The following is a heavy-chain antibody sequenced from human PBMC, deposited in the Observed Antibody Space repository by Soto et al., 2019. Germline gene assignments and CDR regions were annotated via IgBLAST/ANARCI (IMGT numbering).Heavy chain of an antibody. V-gene: IGHV4-59*01. D-gene: IGHD3-16*01. CDR3: ARSGHSFGGAV. CDR1: RAAMINDD. J-gene: IGHJ3*01. Sequence: SEALSLTGTVSRAAMINDDGSWIRPPPGKGLAHLGYIFYTGRVDYTASLESRLTMSVDTYNTHFSLKLTSVTTADTAIYYWARSGHSFGGAVWGQGITVTAS. CDR2: IFYTGRV.